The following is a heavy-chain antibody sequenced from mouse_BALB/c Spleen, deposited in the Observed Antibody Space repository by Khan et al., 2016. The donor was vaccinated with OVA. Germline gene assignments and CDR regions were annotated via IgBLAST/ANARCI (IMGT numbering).Heavy chain of an antibody. CDR1: GYTFTSYW. CDR2: IFPGTGTT. CDR3: ERGYLGNYEFAY. Sequence: QVQLQQPGAELVKPGASVKLSCKTSGYTFTSYWIQWVKQRPGQGLGWIGQIFPGTGTTYYNENFKGKATLTVDTSSNTAYMQFSSLTSEDSAVYFGERGYLGNYEFAYWGQGTLVTVSP. V-gene: IGHV1S132*01. D-gene: IGHD2-1*01. J-gene: IGHJ3*01.